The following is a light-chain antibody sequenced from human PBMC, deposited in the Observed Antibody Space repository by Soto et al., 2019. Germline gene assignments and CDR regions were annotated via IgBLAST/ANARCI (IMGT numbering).Light chain of an antibody. CDR1: QSISSY. CDR2: AAS. CDR3: QQSYSTFIT. Sequence: DIQMTQSPSSLSASVGDRVTITCRASQSISSYLNWYQQKPGKAPKLLFYAASSLQSGVPSRFSGSGSGTDFTLTISSLQPEDFATYYCQQSYSTFITFCQGTRLEIK. J-gene: IGKJ5*01. V-gene: IGKV1-39*01.